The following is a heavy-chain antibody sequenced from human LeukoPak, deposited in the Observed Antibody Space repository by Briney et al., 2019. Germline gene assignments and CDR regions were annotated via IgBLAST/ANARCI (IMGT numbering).Heavy chain of an antibody. CDR1: GFTFGDYA. D-gene: IGHD3-10*01. CDR3: ARIEVSGHGFDY. CDR2: MRSKAYGGAT. J-gene: IGHJ4*02. V-gene: IGHV3-49*04. Sequence: PGGSLRLSCTTSGFTFGDYAVTWVRQAPGKGLEWVCFMRSKAYGGATEYAASVKGRFTISGDDSKSIAHLQMNSLRTEDTAMYYCARIEVSGHGFDYWGQGALVTVSP.